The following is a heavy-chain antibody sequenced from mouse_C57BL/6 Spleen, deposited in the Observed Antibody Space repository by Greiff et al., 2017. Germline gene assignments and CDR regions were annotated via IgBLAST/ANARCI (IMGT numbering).Heavy chain of an antibody. CDR2: IWSGGST. J-gene: IGHJ4*01. CDR1: GFSLTSYG. CDR3: AKHSNYLYSAMDY. V-gene: IGHV2-2*01. D-gene: IGHD2-5*01. Sequence: VKLQESGPGLVQPSQSLSITCTASGFSLTSYGVHWVRQSPGKGLEWLGVIWSGGSTDYNAAFISKLSISKYNSKSQVFLKMNSLQTDDTAMYYCAKHSNYLYSAMDYWGQGTSVTVSS.